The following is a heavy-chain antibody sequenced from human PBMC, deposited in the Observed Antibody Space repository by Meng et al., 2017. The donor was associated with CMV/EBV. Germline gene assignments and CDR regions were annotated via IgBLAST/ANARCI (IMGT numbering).Heavy chain of an antibody. Sequence: GESLKISCAASGFTFSSYAMSRVRQAPGKGLEWVSAISGSGGSTYYADSVKGRFTISRDNAKNSLYLQMNSLRAEDTAVYYCARRGRYFDWALNYFDYWGQGTLVTVSS. J-gene: IGHJ4*02. CDR1: GFTFSSYA. V-gene: IGHV3-23*01. CDR2: ISGSGGST. CDR3: ARRGRYFDWALNYFDY. D-gene: IGHD3-9*01.